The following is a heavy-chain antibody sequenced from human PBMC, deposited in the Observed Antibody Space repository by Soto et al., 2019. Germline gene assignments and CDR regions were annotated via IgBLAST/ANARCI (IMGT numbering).Heavy chain of an antibody. CDR3: ARAASNDSWSGYNFDY. J-gene: IGHJ4*02. Sequence: PSETLSLTCAVSGGSISGSNWWSWVRQPPGKGLEWIGEIYHSGNTNYNPSLKSRVTISVDKSKNQFSLRLSSVTAADTAVYYCARAASNDSWSGYNFDYWGQGTLVTVSS. D-gene: IGHD3-3*01. CDR1: GGSISGSNW. CDR2: IYHSGNT. V-gene: IGHV4-4*02.